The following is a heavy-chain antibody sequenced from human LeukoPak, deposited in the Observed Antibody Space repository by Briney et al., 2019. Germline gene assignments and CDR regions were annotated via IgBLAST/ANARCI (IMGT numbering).Heavy chain of an antibody. J-gene: IGHJ3*02. Sequence: ASVKVSCKASGYTFTGYYMHWVRQAPGQGLEWMGWINPNSGGTNYAQKFQGRVTMTRDTSISTAYMELSRLRSDDTAVYYCARVVAVAGTSALDIWGQGTMVTVSS. CDR3: ARVVAVAGTSALDI. V-gene: IGHV1-2*02. CDR1: GYTFTGYY. D-gene: IGHD6-19*01. CDR2: INPNSGGT.